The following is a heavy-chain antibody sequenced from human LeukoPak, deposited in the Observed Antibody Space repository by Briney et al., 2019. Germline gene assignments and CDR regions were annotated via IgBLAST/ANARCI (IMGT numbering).Heavy chain of an antibody. V-gene: IGHV4-30-2*01. CDR1: GGSINSGGYY. CDR3: ARSGGPIVIVPAAVTFDY. Sequence: SETLSLTCTVSGGSINSGGYYWNWIRQPPGKGLEWIGYIYHSGSSYYNPSLKSRVTISLDRSNNQFSLKLSSVTAADTAVYYCARSGGPIVIVPAAVTFDYWGQGTLVTVSS. CDR2: IYHSGSS. D-gene: IGHD2-2*01. J-gene: IGHJ4*02.